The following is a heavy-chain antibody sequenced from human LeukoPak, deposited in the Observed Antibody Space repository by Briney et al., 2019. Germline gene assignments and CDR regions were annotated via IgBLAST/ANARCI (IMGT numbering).Heavy chain of an antibody. CDR1: GGSFSGYY. V-gene: IGHV4-34*01. J-gene: IGHJ3*02. Sequence: PSETLSLTCAVYGGSFSGYYWSWIRQPPGKGLEWIWEINHSGSTNYNPSLKSRVTISVDTSKNQFSLKLSSVTAADTAVYYCARAQGGQLVPADAFDIWGQGTMVTVSS. D-gene: IGHD6-13*01. CDR2: INHSGST. CDR3: ARAQGGQLVPADAFDI.